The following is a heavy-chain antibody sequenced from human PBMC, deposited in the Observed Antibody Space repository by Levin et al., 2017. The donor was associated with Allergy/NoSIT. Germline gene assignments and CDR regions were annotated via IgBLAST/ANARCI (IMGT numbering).Heavy chain of an antibody. CDR3: AREVSFGDYVLGY. CDR2: IYGAGVT. J-gene: IGHJ4*02. CDR1: GFTVNTNY. D-gene: IGHD4-17*01. Sequence: GGSLRLSCAASGFTVNTNYMAWVRQAPGKGLEWVSLIYGAGVTHYTDSVKGRFTISRDNSKNTLYLQMNSLRAEDTAVYYCAREVSFGDYVLGYWGQGTLVTVSS. V-gene: IGHV3-53*01.